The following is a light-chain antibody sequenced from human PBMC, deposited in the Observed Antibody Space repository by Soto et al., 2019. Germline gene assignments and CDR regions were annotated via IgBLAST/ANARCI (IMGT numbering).Light chain of an antibody. V-gene: IGKV1-8*01. J-gene: IGKJ1*01. CDR1: QGISSY. CDR3: QQYYSYPWT. CDR2: AAS. Sequence: AVWITQSPSSFSASTGSGVTMTWLASQGISSYLAWYQQKPGKAPKLLIYAASTLQSGVPSRFSGSGSGTDFTLTISCLQSEDFATYYCQQYYSYPWTFGQGTKVDI.